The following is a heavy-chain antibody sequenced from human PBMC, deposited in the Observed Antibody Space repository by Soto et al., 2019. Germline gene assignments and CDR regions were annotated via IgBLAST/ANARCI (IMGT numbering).Heavy chain of an antibody. CDR2: IYNSGTT. V-gene: IGHV4-4*07. CDR3: ARATYDYDSSGYYYVFDY. Sequence: PSETLSLTCTVSGGSLSSQSWSWIRQPAGKGLEWLGHIYNSGTTNYNPSLKSRVTISVDTSKNQFSLKLTSVTAADTAVYFCARATYDYDSSGYYYVFDYWGQGTLVTVSS. D-gene: IGHD3-22*01. CDR1: GGSLSSQS. J-gene: IGHJ4*02.